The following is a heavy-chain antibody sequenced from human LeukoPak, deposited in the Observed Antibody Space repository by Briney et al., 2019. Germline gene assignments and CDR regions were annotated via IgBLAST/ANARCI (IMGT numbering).Heavy chain of an antibody. J-gene: IGHJ4*02. CDR1: GGSFSGYY. D-gene: IGHD6-19*01. Sequence: SETLSLTCAVYGGSFSGYYWSWIRQPPGKGLEWIGEINHSGSTNYNPSLKSRVTISVDTSKNQFSLKLSSVTAADTAVYYCARVKQWNPCSDYWGQGTLVTVSS. V-gene: IGHV4-34*01. CDR3: ARVKQWNPCSDY. CDR2: INHSGST.